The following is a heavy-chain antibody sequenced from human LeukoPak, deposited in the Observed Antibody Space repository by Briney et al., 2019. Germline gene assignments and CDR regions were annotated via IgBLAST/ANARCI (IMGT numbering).Heavy chain of an antibody. CDR1: GYTFTHYY. J-gene: IGHJ4*02. Sequence: ASVNVSFKGYGYTFTHYYVHWMRQAPGQGLEWMGWINPKSGDTEYDQKFQGRVIMTTDTSIATASREITSLAAEDTATQFCARELGPPVDSGIHYKYYFHYWGQGMLVTVSS. V-gene: IGHV1-2*02. D-gene: IGHD3-10*01. CDR2: INPKSGDT. CDR3: ARELGPPVDSGIHYKYYFHY.